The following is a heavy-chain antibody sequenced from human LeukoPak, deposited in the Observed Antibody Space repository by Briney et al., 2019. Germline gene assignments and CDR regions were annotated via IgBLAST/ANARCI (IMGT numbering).Heavy chain of an antibody. D-gene: IGHD3-22*01. V-gene: IGHV1-69*13. CDR1: GDTFSNYA. J-gene: IGHJ6*03. Sequence: ASVKVSCKASGDTFSNYAISWVRQAPGQGLEWMAVIIPVFAIADSAQKFQGRVTITADESTSTVYMEMSSLTSEDTAVYYCARLGYDSSELDYDYYYIDVWGKGTTVTVSS. CDR3: ARLGYDSSELDYDYYYIDV. CDR2: IIPVFAIA.